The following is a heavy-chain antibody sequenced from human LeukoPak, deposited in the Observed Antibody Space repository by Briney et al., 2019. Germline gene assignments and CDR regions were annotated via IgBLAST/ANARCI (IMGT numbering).Heavy chain of an antibody. V-gene: IGHV3-49*04. Sequence: GGSLRLSCAASGFTVSSNYMSWVRQAPGKGLEWVGFIRSKAYGGTTEYAASVKGRFTISRDDSKSIAYLQMNSLKTEDTAVYYCTRVAPPVYYYYMDVWGKGTTVTISS. CDR1: GFTVSSNY. J-gene: IGHJ6*03. CDR3: TRVAPPVYYYYMDV. CDR2: IRSKAYGGTT. D-gene: IGHD4-17*01.